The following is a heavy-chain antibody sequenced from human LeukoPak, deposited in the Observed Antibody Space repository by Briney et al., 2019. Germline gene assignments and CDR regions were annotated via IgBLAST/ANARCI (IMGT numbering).Heavy chain of an antibody. CDR2: IYSGGST. CDR3: ARDRLLFGVAYYGMDV. CDR1: GFAVSSNY. Sequence: PGGSLRLSCAASGFAVSSNYMSWVRPAPGKGLEWVSVIYSGGSTYYADSVKGRFTISRDNSKNTLYLQMNSLRAEDTAVYYCARDRLLFGVAYYGMDVWGQGTTVTVSS. D-gene: IGHD3-10*02. J-gene: IGHJ6*02. V-gene: IGHV3-53*01.